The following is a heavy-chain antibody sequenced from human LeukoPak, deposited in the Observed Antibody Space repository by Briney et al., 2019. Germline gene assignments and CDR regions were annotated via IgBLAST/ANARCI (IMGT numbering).Heavy chain of an antibody. Sequence: GGSLRLSCAASGFAFQKYGMDWVRQAPGKGLEWVAFISVDGSIQKYADSVKGRFTISRDNSKHTVSLGMKNLRTEDTAVYYCAKEYYDSSGYSSWYFDYWGQGTLVTVSS. D-gene: IGHD3-22*01. J-gene: IGHJ4*02. V-gene: IGHV3-30*02. CDR2: ISVDGSIQ. CDR1: GFAFQKYG. CDR3: AKEYYDSSGYSSWYFDY.